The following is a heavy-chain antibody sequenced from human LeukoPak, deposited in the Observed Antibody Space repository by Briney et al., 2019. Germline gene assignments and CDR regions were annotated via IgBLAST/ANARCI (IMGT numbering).Heavy chain of an antibody. CDR2: MNPNSGNT. CDR1: GYTFTNYD. V-gene: IGHV1-8*01. Sequence: ASVKVSCKASGYTFTNYDINWVRQAPGQGLEWTGWMNPNSGNTGYTQKFQGRITMTRNTSITTAYMELSSLRSEDTAVYYCARYRVKVMTAMAYYFDYWGQGTLVTVSS. D-gene: IGHD2-21*02. J-gene: IGHJ4*02. CDR3: ARYRVKVMTAMAYYFDY.